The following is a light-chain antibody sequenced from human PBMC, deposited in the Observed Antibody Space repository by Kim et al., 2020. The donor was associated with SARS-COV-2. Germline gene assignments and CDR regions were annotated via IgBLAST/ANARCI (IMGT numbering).Light chain of an antibody. CDR1: SSDVGGYNY. CDR3: SSYAAISNFV. CDR2: EVS. V-gene: IGLV2-8*01. J-gene: IGLJ1*01. Sequence: QSALTQPPSASGSPGQSVTISCTGTSSDVGGYNYVSWYQQHPGKAPKLMIYEVSKRPSGVPDRFSGSKSGNTASLTVSRLQAEDEADYYCSSYAAISNFVFGTGTKVTVL.